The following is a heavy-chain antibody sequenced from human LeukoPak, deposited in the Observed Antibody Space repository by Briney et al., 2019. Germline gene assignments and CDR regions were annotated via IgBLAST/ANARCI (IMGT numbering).Heavy chain of an antibody. Sequence: SVKVSCKASGGTFSSYAISWVRQAPGQGLEWMGGIIPIFGTANYAQKFQGRVTITADESTSTAYMELSSLRSEDTAVYYCASGGYCSGGSCTSYYMDVWGKGTTVTVSS. D-gene: IGHD2-15*01. V-gene: IGHV1-69*13. J-gene: IGHJ6*03. CDR3: ASGGYCSGGSCTSYYMDV. CDR1: GGTFSSYA. CDR2: IIPIFGTA.